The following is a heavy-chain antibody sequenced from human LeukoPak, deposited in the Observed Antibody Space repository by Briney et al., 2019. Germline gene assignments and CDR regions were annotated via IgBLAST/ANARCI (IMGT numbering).Heavy chain of an antibody. CDR3: ARHGIAVVDY. V-gene: IGHV1-18*01. D-gene: IGHD6-19*01. Sequence: GASVKVSCKTSGYTFTSYGISWVRQAPGQGLEWMGWISVYNGDTNYAQKFQGRVTMTTDTSTSTAYMELRSLRSDDTAVYYCARHGIAVVDYWGQGTLVTVSS. CDR1: GYTFTSYG. J-gene: IGHJ4*02. CDR2: ISVYNGDT.